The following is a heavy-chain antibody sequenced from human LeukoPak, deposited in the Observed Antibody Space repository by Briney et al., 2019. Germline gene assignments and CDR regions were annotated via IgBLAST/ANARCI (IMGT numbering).Heavy chain of an antibody. CDR1: GGSISSGCYY. CDR2: IYTSGST. V-gene: IGHV4-61*02. CDR3: ARGGAAAGDFDY. D-gene: IGHD6-13*01. Sequence: SETLSLTCTVSGGSISSGCYYWSWIRQPAGKGLEWIGRIYTSGSTNYNPSLKSRVTISVDTSKNQFSLKLSSVTAADTAVYYCARGGAAAGDFDYWGQGTLVTVSS. J-gene: IGHJ4*02.